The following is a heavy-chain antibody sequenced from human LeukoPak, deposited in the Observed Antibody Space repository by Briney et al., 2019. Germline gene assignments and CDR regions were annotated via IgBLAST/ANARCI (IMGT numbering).Heavy chain of an antibody. Sequence: PGGSLRLSCEASGFTFSSYWMHWVRQAPGKGLVWVSRINSDGSSTSYADSVKGRFTISRDNAKNSLYLQMNSLRAEDTAVYYCARVDLGQQLVNYWGQGTLVTVSS. D-gene: IGHD6-13*01. CDR2: INSDGSST. J-gene: IGHJ4*02. V-gene: IGHV3-74*01. CDR3: ARVDLGQQLVNY. CDR1: GFTFSSYW.